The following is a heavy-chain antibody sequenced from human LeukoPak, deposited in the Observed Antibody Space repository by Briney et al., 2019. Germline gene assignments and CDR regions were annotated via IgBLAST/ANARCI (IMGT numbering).Heavy chain of an antibody. CDR2: IIPIFGTA. D-gene: IGHD3-22*01. CDR1: GGTFSSYA. CDR3: ARSVRGGYYDSSGYPPDY. Sequence: ASVKVSCKASGGTFSSYAISWVRQAPGQGLEWVGGIIPIFGTANYAQKFQGRVTITADESTSTAYMELSSLRSEDTAVYYCARSVRGGYYDSSGYPPDYWGQGTLVTVSS. V-gene: IGHV1-69*13. J-gene: IGHJ4*02.